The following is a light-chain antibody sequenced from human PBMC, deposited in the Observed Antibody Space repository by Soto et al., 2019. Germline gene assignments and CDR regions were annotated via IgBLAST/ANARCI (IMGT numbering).Light chain of an antibody. V-gene: IGLV4-60*03. CDR1: SGHSAYS. CDR2: LERSGSY. J-gene: IGLJ3*02. Sequence: QSVLTQSSSASASLGSSVKLTCTLSSGHSAYSIAWHQQQPGKAPHYVMKLERSGSYNKGSGVPDRFSGSSSGADRYLTVSTLHSEDEADYFFETLDINTRVVGGGTKLAVL. CDR3: ETLDINTRV.